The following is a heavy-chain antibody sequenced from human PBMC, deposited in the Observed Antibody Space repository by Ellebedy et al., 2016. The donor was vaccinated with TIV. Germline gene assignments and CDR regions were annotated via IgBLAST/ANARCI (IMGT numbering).Heavy chain of an antibody. CDR2: IYYSGST. V-gene: IGHV4-59*05. J-gene: IGHJ5*02. CDR1: GGSISSYY. D-gene: IGHD1-26*01. Sequence: SETLSLXXTVSGGSISSYYWSWIRQPPGKGLEWIGSIYYSGSTYYNPSLKSRVTISVDTSKNQFSLKLSSVTAADTAVYYCATSYSGSYYAWGQGTLVTVSS. CDR3: ATSYSGSYYA.